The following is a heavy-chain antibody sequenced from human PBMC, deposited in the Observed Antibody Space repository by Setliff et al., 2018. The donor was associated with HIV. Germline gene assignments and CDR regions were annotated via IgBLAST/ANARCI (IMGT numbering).Heavy chain of an antibody. Sequence: SETLSLTCTVSGGSISSHYWSWIRQSPGEGLEWIGSIYYSGSTTNYNPSLKSRVTIPVDTSKNQFSLKLSSVTAADTAVYYCARTPYSSSSDVWGQGTTVTVSS. D-gene: IGHD2-2*01. V-gene: IGHV4-59*11. CDR3: ARTPYSSSSDV. CDR1: GGSISSHY. J-gene: IGHJ6*02. CDR2: IYYSGSTT.